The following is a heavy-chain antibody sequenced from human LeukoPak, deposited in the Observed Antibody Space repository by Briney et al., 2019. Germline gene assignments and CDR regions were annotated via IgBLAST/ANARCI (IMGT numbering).Heavy chain of an antibody. CDR3: AKDGLLRYFDWLLPHGAFDI. CDR2: ISGSGGST. J-gene: IGHJ3*02. CDR1: RCTFSGYA. V-gene: IGHV3-23*01. Sequence: PGGSLRLSCAASRCTFSGYAVSWVRQAPGKGLEWVSAISGSGGSTYYADSVKGRFTISRDNSKNTLYLQMNSLRAEDTAVYYCAKDGLLRYFDWLLPHGAFDIWGQGTMVTVSS. D-gene: IGHD3-9*01.